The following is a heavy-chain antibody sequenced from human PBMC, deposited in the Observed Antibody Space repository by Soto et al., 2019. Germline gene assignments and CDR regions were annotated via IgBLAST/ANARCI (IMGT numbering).Heavy chain of an antibody. V-gene: IGHV3-11*01. CDR3: ARVSDYGSGSYPYYYYYMDV. CDR2: ISSSGSTI. J-gene: IGHJ6*03. Sequence: GSLRLSCAASGFTFSDYYMSWIRQAPGKGLEWVSYISSSGSTIYYADSVKGRFTISRDNAKNSLYLQMNSLRAEDTAVYYCARVSDYGSGSYPYYYYYMDVWGKGTTVTVSS. D-gene: IGHD3-10*01. CDR1: GFTFSDYY.